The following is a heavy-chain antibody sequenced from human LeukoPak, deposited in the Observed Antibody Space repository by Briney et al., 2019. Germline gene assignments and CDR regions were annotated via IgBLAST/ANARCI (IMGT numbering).Heavy chain of an antibody. CDR3: ARELRTFDS. V-gene: IGHV3-7*01. CDR1: GSTFSSYW. J-gene: IGHJ4*02. CDR2: IKHNGDEL. D-gene: IGHD3-16*01. Sequence: TGGSLRLSCAASGSTFSSYWMTWVRQAPGKGLEWVANIKHNGDELNYVDSVEDRFTISRDNAKNSLYLHMTSLRAEDTAVYYCARELRTFDSWGQGTLVTVSS.